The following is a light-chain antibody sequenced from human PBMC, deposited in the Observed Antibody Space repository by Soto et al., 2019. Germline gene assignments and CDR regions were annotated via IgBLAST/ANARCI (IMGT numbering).Light chain of an antibody. J-gene: IGKJ1*01. V-gene: IGKV3-15*01. CDR1: QSVSRN. CDR2: AAS. CDR3: QQYNNWPRT. Sequence: EIVMTQSPATLSVSPGESATLCCRASQSVSRNLAWYQQKPGQAPRLLIYAASARATGIPARFSGSGSGTDFTLTISLQSEDFAVYYCQQYNNWPRTFGQGTKVDIK.